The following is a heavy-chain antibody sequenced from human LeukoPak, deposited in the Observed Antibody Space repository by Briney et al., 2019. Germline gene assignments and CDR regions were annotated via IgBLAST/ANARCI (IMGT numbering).Heavy chain of an antibody. CDR1: GFTVSTNY. V-gene: IGHV3-53*01. CDR2: IYSGGST. D-gene: IGHD3-16*01. CDR3: ARDLAYGRLDY. J-gene: IGHJ4*02. Sequence: PGGSLRLSCAASGFTVSTNYMSWVRQAPGKGLEWVSVIYSGGSTYYADSVKGRFTISRDNAENSLYLQMNSLRVEDAAFYYCARDLAYGRLDYWGQGMLVTVSS.